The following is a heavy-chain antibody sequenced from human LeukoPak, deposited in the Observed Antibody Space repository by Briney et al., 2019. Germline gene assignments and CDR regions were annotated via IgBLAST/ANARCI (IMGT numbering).Heavy chain of an antibody. Sequence: SETLSLTCAVYGGSFSGYYWGWIRQPPGKGLEWIGEINHSGSTNYNPSLKSRVTISVDTSKNQFSLKLSSVTAADTAVYYCARDAPNYYDSSGLDYWGQGTLVTVSS. V-gene: IGHV4-34*01. CDR3: ARDAPNYYDSSGLDY. CDR1: GGSFSGYY. CDR2: INHSGST. D-gene: IGHD3-22*01. J-gene: IGHJ4*02.